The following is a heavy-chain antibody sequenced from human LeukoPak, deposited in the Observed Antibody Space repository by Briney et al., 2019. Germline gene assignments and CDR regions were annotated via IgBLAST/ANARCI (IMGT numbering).Heavy chain of an antibody. V-gene: IGHV3-21*01. Sequence: GGSLSLSCAASGFTFSRYSMNWVRQAPGKGVEWVSSISSSSSYIYYADSVKGRFTISRDNAKNSLYLQMNSLRAEDTAVYYCARDKGNWEHYWGQGTLVTVSS. CDR2: ISSSSSYI. CDR3: ARDKGNWEHY. D-gene: IGHD7-27*01. J-gene: IGHJ4*02. CDR1: GFTFSRYS.